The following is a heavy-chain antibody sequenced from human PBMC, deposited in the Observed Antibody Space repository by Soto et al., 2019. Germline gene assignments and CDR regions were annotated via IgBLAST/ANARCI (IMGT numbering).Heavy chain of an antibody. CDR1: GGSFSGYY. D-gene: IGHD3-3*01. J-gene: IGHJ6*02. CDR3: ARASNYDFWSGYYRAPLYYYGMDV. V-gene: IGHV4-34*01. CDR2: INHSGST. Sequence: SETLSLTCAVYGGSFSGYYWSWIRQPPGKGLEWIGEINHSGSTNYNPSLKSRVTISVDTSKNQFSLKLSSVTAADTAVYYCARASNYDFWSGYYRAPLYYYGMDVWGQGTTVTVSS.